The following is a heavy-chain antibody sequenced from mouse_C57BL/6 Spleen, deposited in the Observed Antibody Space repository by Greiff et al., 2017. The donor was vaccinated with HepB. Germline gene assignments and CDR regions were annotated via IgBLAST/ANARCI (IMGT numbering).Heavy chain of an antibody. D-gene: IGHD2-1*01. CDR2: INPSNGGT. Sequence: VQLQQPGTELVKPGASVKLSCKASGYTFTSYWMHWVKQRPGQGLEWIGNINPSNGGTNYNEKFKSKATLTVDKSSSTAYMQLSSLTSEDSAVYYCASGGLYVNLRPYAMDYWGQGTSVTVSS. V-gene: IGHV1-53*01. CDR1: GYTFTSYW. J-gene: IGHJ4*01. CDR3: ASGGLYVNLRPYAMDY.